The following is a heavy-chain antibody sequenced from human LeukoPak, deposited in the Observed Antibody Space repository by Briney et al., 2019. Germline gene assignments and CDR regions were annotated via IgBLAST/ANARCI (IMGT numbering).Heavy chain of an antibody. CDR1: GFTFSSYD. Sequence: GGSLRLSCAASGFTFSSYDVHWVRQATGKGLEWVSAIGTAGDTYYPGSVKGRFTISRENAKNSLYLQMNSLRAEDTAVYFCARRKEVQTTFDCWGQGTLVTVSS. J-gene: IGHJ4*02. V-gene: IGHV3-13*01. D-gene: IGHD1-14*01. CDR2: IGTAGDT. CDR3: ARRKEVQTTFDC.